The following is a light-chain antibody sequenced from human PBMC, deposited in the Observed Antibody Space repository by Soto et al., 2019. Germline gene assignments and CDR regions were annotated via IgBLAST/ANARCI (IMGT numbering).Light chain of an antibody. Sequence: QSALTQPASVPGSPGQSITISCTGASSDVETYLLVSWFQQHPGKAPKLMIYEATKRPSGISNRFSGSKSANTASLTISGLQPEDEAYYHCCSFAGSNTWLFGGGTKLTVL. J-gene: IGLJ3*02. CDR3: CSFAGSNTWL. V-gene: IGLV2-23*01. CDR2: EAT. CDR1: SSDVETYLL.